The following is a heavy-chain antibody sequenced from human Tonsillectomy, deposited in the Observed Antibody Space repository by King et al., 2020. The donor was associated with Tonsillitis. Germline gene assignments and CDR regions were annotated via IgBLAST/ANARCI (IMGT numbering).Heavy chain of an antibody. CDR2: INTDNGNT. J-gene: IGHJ6*03. CDR1: GYTFTSYG. V-gene: IGHV1-18*01. CDR3: ARATIVVVPGAESGNYFHYMDG. Sequence: QLVQSGAEVKKPGASVKVSCKASGYTFTSYGISWVRQAPGQGLEWMGWINTDNGNTNYAQKFQGRVTMTTDTSTNTAYMELRSLRSDDTALYFCARATIVVVPGAESGNYFHYMDGGGKGTTVTVSS. D-gene: IGHD2-2*01.